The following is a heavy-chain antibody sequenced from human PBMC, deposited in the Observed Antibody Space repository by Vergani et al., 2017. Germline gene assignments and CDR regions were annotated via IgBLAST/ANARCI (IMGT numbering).Heavy chain of an antibody. Sequence: QVQLQESGPGLVKPSQTLSLTCTVSGGSVSSGGYYWIWIRQHPGKGLEWIGYSYYSGCTYYNPSLKSRVTISVDTSKNQFSLKLSSVTAADTAVYYCAAIGYRPWGYYFDYWGQGILVTVSS. D-gene: IGHD2-2*02. CDR1: GGSVSSGGYY. V-gene: IGHV4-31*03. CDR3: AAIGYRPWGYYFDY. J-gene: IGHJ4*02. CDR2: SYYSGCT.